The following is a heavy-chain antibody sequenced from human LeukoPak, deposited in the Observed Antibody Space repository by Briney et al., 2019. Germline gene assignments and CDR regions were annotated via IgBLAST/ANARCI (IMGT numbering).Heavy chain of an antibody. CDR3: AKDRIFELWFGESSPYYFDS. Sequence: WASVKVSCKASGYTFTSYYMHWVRQAPGQGLEWMGIINPSGGSTSYAQKFQGRVTMTRDMSTSTVYMELSSLRPEDTAVYYCAKDRIFELWFGESSPYYFDSWGQGTLVTVSS. D-gene: IGHD3-10*01. J-gene: IGHJ4*02. CDR1: GYTFTSYY. CDR2: INPSGGST. V-gene: IGHV1-46*01.